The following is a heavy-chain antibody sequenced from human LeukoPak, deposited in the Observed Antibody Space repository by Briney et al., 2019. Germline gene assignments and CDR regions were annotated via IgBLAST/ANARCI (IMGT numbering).Heavy chain of an antibody. CDR1: GGSISSYY. V-gene: IGHV4-59*04. CDR3: ARTSLWFGELLVDY. Sequence: SETLSLTCTVSGGSISSYYWGWIRQPPGKGLEWIGTIYYNGNTYYYNPSLKSRVTISVDTSKNQFSLKLSSVTAADTAVYYCARTSLWFGELLVDYWGQGTLVTVSS. J-gene: IGHJ4*02. CDR2: IYYNGNT. D-gene: IGHD3-10*01.